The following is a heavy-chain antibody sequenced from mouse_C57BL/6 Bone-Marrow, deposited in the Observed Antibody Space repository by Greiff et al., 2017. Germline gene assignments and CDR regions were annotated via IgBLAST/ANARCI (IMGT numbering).Heavy chain of an antibody. CDR3: ASEHPNIYYYGSRDWYFDV. CDR2: IHPNSGST. D-gene: IGHD1-1*01. V-gene: IGHV1-64*01. Sequence: VQLKQPGAELVKPGASVKLSCKASGYTFTSYWMHWVKQRPGQGLEWIGMIHPNSGSTNYNEKFKSKATLTVDKSSSTAYMQLSSLTSEDSAVYYCASEHPNIYYYGSRDWYFDVWGTGTTVTVSS. CDR1: GYTFTSYW. J-gene: IGHJ1*03.